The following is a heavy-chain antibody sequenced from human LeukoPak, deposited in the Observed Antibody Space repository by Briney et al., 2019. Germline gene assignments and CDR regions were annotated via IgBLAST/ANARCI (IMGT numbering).Heavy chain of an antibody. D-gene: IGHD1-1*01. Sequence: ETLSLTCTVSGGSISSSFYYWGWIRQPPGKGREWVANIKQDGREKDYVDSVKGRFTISRDNTKNSLYLQMNSLRAEDTAVYYCARSPHNWASKLLDSYYYGMDVWGQGTTVTVSS. CDR1: GGSISSSFYY. CDR2: IKQDGREK. V-gene: IGHV3-7*01. CDR3: ARSPHNWASKLLDSYYYGMDV. J-gene: IGHJ6*02.